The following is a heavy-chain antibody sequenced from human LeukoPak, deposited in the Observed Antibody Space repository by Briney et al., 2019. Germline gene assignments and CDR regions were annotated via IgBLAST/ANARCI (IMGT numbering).Heavy chain of an antibody. Sequence: KSSETLSLTCTVSGGSISSYYWSWIRQPPGKGLEWIGYIYYSGGTNYKPSLKSRVTISVDRSKNQFSLKLSSVTAADTAVYYCARGISYYDSSGYYNNWFDPWGQGTLVTVSS. V-gene: IGHV4-59*12. CDR3: ARGISYYDSSGYYNNWFDP. CDR1: GGSISSYY. J-gene: IGHJ5*02. CDR2: IYYSGGT. D-gene: IGHD3-22*01.